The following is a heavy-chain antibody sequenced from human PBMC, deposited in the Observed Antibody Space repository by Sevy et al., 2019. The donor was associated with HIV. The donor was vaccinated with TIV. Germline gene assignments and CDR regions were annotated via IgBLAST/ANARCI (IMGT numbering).Heavy chain of an antibody. D-gene: IGHD5-12*01. CDR3: AKVRGGYIYWYLDL. CDR2: ISGSGGST. J-gene: IGHJ2*01. Sequence: GGSLRLSCAASGFTFSSYAMSWVRQAPGKGLEWVSTISGSGGSTYYADSVKGRLTIARDNSKNTLYLQMNSLRAEDTAVYYCAKVRGGYIYWYLDLWGRGTLVTVSS. CDR1: GFTFSSYA. V-gene: IGHV3-23*01.